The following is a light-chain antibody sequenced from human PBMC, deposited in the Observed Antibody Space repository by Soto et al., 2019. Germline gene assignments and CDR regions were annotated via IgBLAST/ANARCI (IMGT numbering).Light chain of an antibody. CDR2: AAS. Sequence: DIQMAQSPSSVPESVGDRVSITCLVSQSISSYLNWYQQKPGKAPKLLIYAASSLQSGVPSRFSGSGSGTDFTLTISSLQPEDFATYYCQQSYSTPRRTFGQGTKVDIK. CDR3: QQSYSTPRRT. J-gene: IGKJ1*01. V-gene: IGKV1-39*01. CDR1: QSISSY.